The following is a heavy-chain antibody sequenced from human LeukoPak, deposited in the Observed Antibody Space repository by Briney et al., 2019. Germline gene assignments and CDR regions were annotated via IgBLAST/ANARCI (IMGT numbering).Heavy chain of an antibody. V-gene: IGHV4-31*03. CDR2: IYYSGST. CDR1: GGSISSGGYY. Sequence: SQTLSLTCTVSGGSISSGGYYWSWIRQHPGKGLEWIVYIYYSGSTYYNPSLKSRVTISVDTSKNQFSLKLSSVTAADTAVYYCARAAMLRSYWFDPWGQGTLVTVSS. CDR3: ARAAMLRSYWFDP. J-gene: IGHJ5*02. D-gene: IGHD5-18*01.